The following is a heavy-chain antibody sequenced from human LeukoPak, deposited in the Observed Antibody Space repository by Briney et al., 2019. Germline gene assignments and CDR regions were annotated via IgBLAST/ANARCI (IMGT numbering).Heavy chain of an antibody. J-gene: IGHJ6*03. D-gene: IGHD5-18*01. Sequence: PSETLSLTCTVSGGSISSYYWSWLRQPAGKGLEWIGRIYTSGSTNYNPSLKSRVTMSVDTSKNQFSQKLSSVTAADTAVYYCARVITAHYYYYYYMDVWGKGTTVTISS. V-gene: IGHV4-4*07. CDR2: IYTSGST. CDR3: ARVITAHYYYYYYMDV. CDR1: GGSISSYY.